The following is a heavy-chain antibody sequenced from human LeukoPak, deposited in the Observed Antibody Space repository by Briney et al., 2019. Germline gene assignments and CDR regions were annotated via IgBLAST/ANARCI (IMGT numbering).Heavy chain of an antibody. V-gene: IGHV3-23*01. CDR3: ADRGNTYAYSFPY. D-gene: IGHD5-18*01. CDR2: ISGSGGST. Sequence: GGSLRLSCAASGFTFSSYAMSWVRQAPGKGLEWVSAISGSGGSTYYADSVKGRFTISRDNSKNTLFLQMNSLRAEDTAVYYSADRGNTYAYSFPYWGQGTLVTVSS. J-gene: IGHJ4*02. CDR1: GFTFSSYA.